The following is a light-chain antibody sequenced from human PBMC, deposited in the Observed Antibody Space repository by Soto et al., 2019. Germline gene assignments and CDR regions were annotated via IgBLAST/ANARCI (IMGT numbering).Light chain of an antibody. V-gene: IGKV3-20*01. CDR1: QSLSSSS. CDR2: GAS. J-gene: IGKJ1*01. CDR3: KQYDSSPRT. Sequence: EVVWTQSPATLSLYPGERASVPRTPSQSLSSSSLAWYQQKPGQAPRLLISGASSRAADIPDRFSGSGSGTDFTLTINRLETEDFAVYHCKQYDSSPRTFGKGTKVDIK.